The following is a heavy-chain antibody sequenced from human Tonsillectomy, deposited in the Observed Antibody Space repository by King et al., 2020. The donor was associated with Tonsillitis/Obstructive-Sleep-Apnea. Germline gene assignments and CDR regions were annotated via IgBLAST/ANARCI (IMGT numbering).Heavy chain of an antibody. Sequence: QLVQSGGGVVQPGRSLRLSCAASGFTFSSYTMHWVRQAPGKGLEWVAVISYDGSNKYYADSVKGRFTISRDNSKNTLYLQMNSLRAEATAVYYCVRLLGITSAFDYWGQGTLVTVSS. CDR2: ISYDGSNK. CDR3: VRLLGITSAFDY. D-gene: IGHD1-14*01. J-gene: IGHJ4*02. CDR1: GFTFSSYT. V-gene: IGHV3-30*04.